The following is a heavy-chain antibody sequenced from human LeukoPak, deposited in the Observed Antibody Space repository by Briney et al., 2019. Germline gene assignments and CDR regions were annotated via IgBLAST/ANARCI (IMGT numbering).Heavy chain of an antibody. CDR1: GFTFSSYS. Sequence: GGSLRLSCAASGFTFSSYSMNWVRQAPGKGLEWVSYISSSSSTIYYADSVKGRFTISRDNAKNTLYLQMNSLRAEDTAVYYCARAARLYDAFDIWGQGTMVTVSS. J-gene: IGHJ3*02. D-gene: IGHD6-6*01. CDR3: ARAARLYDAFDI. CDR2: ISSSSSTI. V-gene: IGHV3-48*04.